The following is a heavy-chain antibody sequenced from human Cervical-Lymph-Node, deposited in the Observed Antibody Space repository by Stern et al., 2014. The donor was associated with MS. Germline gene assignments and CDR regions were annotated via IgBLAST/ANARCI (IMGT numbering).Heavy chain of an antibody. Sequence: QVQLQESGPGLVKPSQTLSLTCTVSGGSISSGGYYWSWIRQHPGKGLEXIGYIYYSGSTYYNPSLKSRVTISVDTSKNQFSLKLSSVTAADTAVYYCARGTVDTAMVNLDAFDIWGQGTMVTVSS. V-gene: IGHV4-31*03. J-gene: IGHJ3*02. CDR1: GGSISSGGYY. CDR2: IYYSGST. CDR3: ARGTVDTAMVNLDAFDI. D-gene: IGHD5-18*01.